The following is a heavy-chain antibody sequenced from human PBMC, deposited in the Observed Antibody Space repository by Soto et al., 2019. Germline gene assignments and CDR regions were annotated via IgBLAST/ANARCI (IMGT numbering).Heavy chain of an antibody. V-gene: IGHV3-33*03. J-gene: IGHJ6*02. CDR2: TWYDGSNN. D-gene: IGHD2-8*01. CDR1: GFTFSSYG. Sequence: QVQLVESGGGVVQPGRSLRLSCAASGFTFSSYGMHWVRQAPGKGLEWVAATWYDGSNNYYRESVKGRFTISRDNSKNTRYLQMNSLRAEDTAVYYCAGSPGYCTRGVCETWRSYYGLDVWGQGTTVTVSS. CDR3: AGSPGYCTRGVCETWRSYYGLDV.